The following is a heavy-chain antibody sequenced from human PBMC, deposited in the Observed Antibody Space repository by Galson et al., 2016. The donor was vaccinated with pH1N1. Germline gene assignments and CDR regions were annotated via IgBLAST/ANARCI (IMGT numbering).Heavy chain of an antibody. CDR1: GYSFTTHW. CDR2: IYAGDSDA. J-gene: IGHJ6*02. CDR3: AGQNEGALDV. Sequence: QSGAEVKKPGESLKISCKASGYSFTTHWIGWVRQMPGKGLEWMGIIYAGDSDARYSPSLKGQVSFSVDKPITTADLQWRSLKASDTAINYCAGQNEGALDVWGQGTTVTVSS. D-gene: IGHD1-1*01. V-gene: IGHV5-51*01.